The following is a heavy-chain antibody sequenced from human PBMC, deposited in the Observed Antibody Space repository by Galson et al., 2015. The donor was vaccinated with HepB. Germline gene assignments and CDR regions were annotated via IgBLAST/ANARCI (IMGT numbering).Heavy chain of an antibody. D-gene: IGHD3-22*01. V-gene: IGHV3-48*01. CDR2: ISSSSSTI. J-gene: IGHJ3*02. Sequence: SLRLSCAASGFTFSSYSMNWVRQAPGKGLEWVSYISSSSSTIYYADSVKGRFTISRDNAKNSLYLQMNSLRAEDTAVYYCARDNSYDSRESVQFAFDIWGQGTMVTVSS. CDR3: ARDNSYDSRESVQFAFDI. CDR1: GFTFSSYS.